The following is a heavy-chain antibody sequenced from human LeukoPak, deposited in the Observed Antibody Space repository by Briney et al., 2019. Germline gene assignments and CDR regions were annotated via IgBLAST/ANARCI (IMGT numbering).Heavy chain of an antibody. CDR2: INPNSGGT. V-gene: IGHV1-2*02. Sequence: GASVKVSCKASGYTFTGYYMHWVRQAPGQGLEWMGWINPNSGGTNYAQKFQGRVTMTRDTSISTAYMELSRLRSDDTAVYYCARHTAMDGGVYYYMDVWGKGTTVTISS. D-gene: IGHD5-18*01. CDR1: GYTFTGYY. J-gene: IGHJ6*03. CDR3: ARHTAMDGGVYYYMDV.